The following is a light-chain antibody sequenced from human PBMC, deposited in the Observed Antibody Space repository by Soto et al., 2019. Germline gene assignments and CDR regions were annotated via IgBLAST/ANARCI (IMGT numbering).Light chain of an antibody. CDR2: DAS. Sequence: DIQLTQSPTFLSASVGDRVTITCRASQGISNYLAWYQQEPGIAPKLLIYDASNLQFGVPSRFSGSGSGTEFTLTISSLQPEDSATYYCQQLYSYPIAFGQGTRLEIK. CDR3: QQLYSYPIA. J-gene: IGKJ5*01. V-gene: IGKV1-9*01. CDR1: QGISNY.